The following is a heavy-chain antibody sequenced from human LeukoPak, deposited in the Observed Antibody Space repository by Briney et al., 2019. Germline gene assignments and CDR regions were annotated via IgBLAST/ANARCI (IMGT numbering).Heavy chain of an antibody. CDR3: ASYGGNSVGNWFDP. CDR1: GGSISSHY. CDR2: IYYSGST. V-gene: IGHV4-59*11. Sequence: SETLSLTCTVSGGSISSHYWSWIRQPPGKGLEWIGYIYYSGSTYYNPSLKSRVTISVDTSKNHFSLKLSSVTAADTAVYHCASYGGNSVGNWFDPWGQGTLVTVSS. J-gene: IGHJ5*02. D-gene: IGHD4-23*01.